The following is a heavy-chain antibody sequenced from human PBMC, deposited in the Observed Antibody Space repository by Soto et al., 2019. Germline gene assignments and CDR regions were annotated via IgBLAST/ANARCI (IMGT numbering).Heavy chain of an antibody. CDR2: IHYSGST. D-gene: IGHD6-19*01. J-gene: IGHJ4*02. CDR1: DESFSSYY. V-gene: IGHV4-34*01. Sequence: QVQLQQWGAGLLKPSETLSLTCAVYDESFSSYYWSWIRQPPGKGLEWIGEIHYSGSTNYTPSLKSRVTISVETSKNQSSLRLSSVTAADTAVYFCARGWHNSGWYLAHWGQGTLVTVSS. CDR3: ARGWHNSGWYLAH.